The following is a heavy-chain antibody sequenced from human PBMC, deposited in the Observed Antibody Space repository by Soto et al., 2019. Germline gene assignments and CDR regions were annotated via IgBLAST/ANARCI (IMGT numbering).Heavy chain of an antibody. CDR1: GFTFSTYL. CDR2: ISGAGGST. V-gene: IGHV3-23*01. CDR3: TKGWGEY. J-gene: IGHJ4*02. D-gene: IGHD3-16*01. Sequence: EAQVLESGGGLVQPGGSLSLSCLASGFTFSTYLMGWVRQAPGKGLEWVSGISGAGGSTSYADSVKGRFTTSRDNSKNTLYLPMNSLRAEDTAGYYCTKGWGEYWGQGTLVTVSS.